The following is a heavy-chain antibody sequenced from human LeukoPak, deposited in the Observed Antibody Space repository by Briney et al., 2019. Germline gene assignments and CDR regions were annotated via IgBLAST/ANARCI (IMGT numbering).Heavy chain of an antibody. CDR3: ASRTGYCSSTSCYSFDS. J-gene: IGHJ4*02. CDR2: GYHSGTT. CDR1: GFSFSSYAM. D-gene: IGHD2-2*02. Sequence: AGSLRLSCAASGFSFSSYAMTWVRQPPGQGQERIGEGYHSGTTNYNPSLKSRVTMSVDKSKNQFSLKLSSVTAADTAVYYCASRTGYCSSTSCYSFDSWGQGTLVTVSS. V-gene: IGHV4-4*02.